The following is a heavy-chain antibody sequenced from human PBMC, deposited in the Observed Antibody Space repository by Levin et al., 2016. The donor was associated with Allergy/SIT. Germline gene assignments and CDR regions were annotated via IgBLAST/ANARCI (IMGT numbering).Heavy chain of an antibody. Sequence: WIRQPPGKGLEWVAVISYDGSNKYYADSVKGRFTISRDNAKNSLYLQMNSLRAEDTAVYYCARGKNRAKWELAIIDYWGQGTLVTVSS. J-gene: IGHJ4*02. CDR3: ARGKNRAKWELAIIDY. CDR2: ISYDGSNK. D-gene: IGHD1-26*01. V-gene: IGHV3-33*05.